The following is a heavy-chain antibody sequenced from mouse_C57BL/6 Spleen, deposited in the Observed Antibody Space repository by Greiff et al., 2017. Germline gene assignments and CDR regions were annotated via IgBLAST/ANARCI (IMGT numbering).Heavy chain of an antibody. J-gene: IGHJ3*01. Sequence: VQLQQSVAELVRPGASVKLSCTASGFNIKNTYMHWVKQRPDQGLEWIGRIDPANGDTKYTQKFQGKATMNAATSSNTAYLHLSSLTSEDTAIYDFAREPSLFYRNFAWLAYWGQGTLVTVSA. CDR1: GFNIKNTY. CDR2: IDPANGDT. D-gene: IGHD2-5*01. V-gene: IGHV14-3*01. CDR3: AREPSLFYRNFAWLAY.